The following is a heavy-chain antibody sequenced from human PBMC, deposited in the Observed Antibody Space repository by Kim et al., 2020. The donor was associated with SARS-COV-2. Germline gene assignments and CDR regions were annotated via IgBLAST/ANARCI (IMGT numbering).Heavy chain of an antibody. CDR2: ISSSGSTK. Sequence: GGSLRLSCAASGFTFSSYEMNWVRQAPGKGLEWVSYISSSGSTKNYPDSVKGRFTISRDNAKNSLYLQMNSLRAEDTAVYYCARDFPWRYSNYKDYYYYAMEVWGRGTTVTVSS. D-gene: IGHD4-4*01. V-gene: IGHV3-48*03. CDR3: ARDFPWRYSNYKDYYYYAMEV. J-gene: IGHJ6*02. CDR1: GFTFSSYE.